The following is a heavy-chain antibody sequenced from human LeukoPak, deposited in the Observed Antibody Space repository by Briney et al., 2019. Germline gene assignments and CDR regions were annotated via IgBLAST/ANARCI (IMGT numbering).Heavy chain of an antibody. Sequence: SGRSLRLSCAASGFTFSSYAMHWVRQAPGRGLGWVAFVRYDGSKKYYTNSVKGRFTISRDNSKNTLYLQMNSLRAEDTAVYYCAKDQKRGYSYGYLFYYYYMDVWGKGTTVTISS. V-gene: IGHV3-30*02. D-gene: IGHD5-18*01. CDR3: AKDQKRGYSYGYLFYYYYMDV. CDR2: VRYDGSKK. J-gene: IGHJ6*03. CDR1: GFTFSSYA.